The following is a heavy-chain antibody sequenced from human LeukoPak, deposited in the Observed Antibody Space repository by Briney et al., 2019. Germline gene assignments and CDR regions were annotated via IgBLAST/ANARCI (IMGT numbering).Heavy chain of an antibody. J-gene: IGHJ4*02. CDR3: AKDTYYYDSSGYYLFDY. D-gene: IGHD3-22*01. CDR1: GFTFSSYG. CDR2: IRYDGSNK. Sequence: GGSLRLSCAASGFTFSSYGVHWVRQAPGKGLEWVAFIRYDGSNKYYADSVKGRFTISRDNSKNTLYLQINSLRAEDTAICYCAKDTYYYDSSGYYLFDYWGQGTLVTVSS. V-gene: IGHV3-30*02.